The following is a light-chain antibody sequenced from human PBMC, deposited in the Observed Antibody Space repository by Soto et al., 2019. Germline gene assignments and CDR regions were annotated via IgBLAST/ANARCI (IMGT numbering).Light chain of an antibody. V-gene: IGKV1-39*01. CDR3: QLIHSNPYT. Sequence: DIQMTQSPSSLSASVGDRVIITCRASHNIDNSLNWYQQKPGKAPKPLIYAASSLKSGVPSRFSGSGSGTEFTLTISSLQHEDFATYSCQLIHSNPYTFGQGTKLEI. J-gene: IGKJ2*01. CDR2: AAS. CDR1: HNIDNS.